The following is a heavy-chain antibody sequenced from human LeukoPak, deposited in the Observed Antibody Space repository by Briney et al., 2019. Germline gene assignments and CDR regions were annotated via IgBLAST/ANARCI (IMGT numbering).Heavy chain of an antibody. CDR3: AKDEATVVTLGY. V-gene: IGHV3-30*02. CDR1: GFTFSSYG. J-gene: IGHJ4*02. CDR2: IRYDGSNK. Sequence: GGSLRLSYAASGFTFSSYGMHWVRQAPGKGLEWVAFIRYDGSNKYYADSVKGRFTISRDNSKNTLYLQMNSLRAEDTAVYYCAKDEATVVTLGYWGQGTLVTVSS. D-gene: IGHD4-23*01.